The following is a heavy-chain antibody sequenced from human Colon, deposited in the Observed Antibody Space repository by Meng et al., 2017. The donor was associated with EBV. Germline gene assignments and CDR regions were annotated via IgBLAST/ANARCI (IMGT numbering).Heavy chain of an antibody. D-gene: IGHD6-19*01. CDR1: GGHVTICCYY. V-gene: IGHV4-31*03. J-gene: IGHJ4*02. Sequence: VQQSEPGAGLEMPSQILSLSCPVAGGHVTICCYYWTWVRPHPWTRLEWFGHIDYSGSTFYNPSLKRRVIISIDTSKNQFSLNLRSVTAADTAVYYCARVSSGWDYFDYWGQGTLVTVSS. CDR2: IDYSGST. CDR3: ARVSSGWDYFDY.